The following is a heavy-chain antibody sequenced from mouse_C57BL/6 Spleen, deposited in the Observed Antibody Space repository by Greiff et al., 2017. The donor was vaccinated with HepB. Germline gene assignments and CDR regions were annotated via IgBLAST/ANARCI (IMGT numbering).Heavy chain of an antibody. J-gene: IGHJ3*01. CDR2: IYPRSGNT. CDR3: ARPGGDSAWFAY. CDR1: GYTFTSYG. V-gene: IGHV1-81*01. Sequence: VQLVESGAELARPGASVKLSCKASGYTFTSYGISWVKQRTGQGLEWIGEIYPRSGNTYYNEKFKGKATLTADKSSSTAYMELRSLTSEDSAVYFCARPGGDSAWFAYWGQGTLVTVSA. D-gene: IGHD3-3*01.